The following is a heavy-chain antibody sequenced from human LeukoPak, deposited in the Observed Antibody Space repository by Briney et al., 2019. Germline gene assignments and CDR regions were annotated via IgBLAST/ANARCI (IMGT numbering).Heavy chain of an antibody. CDR1: GFSLTNGRMG. J-gene: IGHJ4*02. CDR2: IFSNDEK. V-gene: IGHV2-26*01. D-gene: IGHD2-2*01. Sequence: SGPTLVKPTETLAPTCTVSGFSLTNGRMGVSWIRQPPGKALECLAYIFSNDEKSYSTSLKSRLTISKDTSKSQVVLTMTNMDPVDTATYCCARIDLYQLLYFDYWGQGTLVTVSS. CDR3: ARIDLYQLLYFDY.